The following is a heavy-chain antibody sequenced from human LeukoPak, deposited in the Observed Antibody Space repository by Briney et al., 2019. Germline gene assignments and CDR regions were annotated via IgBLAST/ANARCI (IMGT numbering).Heavy chain of an antibody. CDR2: MGGSGGVSNT. Sequence: GGSLTLSCVASGLTLSGYAMSWLRQAPGKGLEGVSAMGGSGGVSNTYYADSVKGRFTIPRDNSKNMLYLQMNSLGAAETAVYYCAKDRGNYGDYAGWCDPWGQGTLLSVSS. V-gene: IGHV3-23*01. D-gene: IGHD4-17*01. CDR1: GLTLSGYA. J-gene: IGHJ5*02. CDR3: AKDRGNYGDYAGWCDP.